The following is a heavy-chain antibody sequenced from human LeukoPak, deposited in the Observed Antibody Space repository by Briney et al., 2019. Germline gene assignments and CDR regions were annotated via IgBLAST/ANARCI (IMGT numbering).Heavy chain of an antibody. CDR3: ASAPRQGSIGSLDY. Sequence: SETLSLTCTVSGGSISSSTYYWGWIRQPPGKGLEWIGAMYYTGTTYYNPSLRSRVTISVDTPKNQFSLKLSSVTAADTALYYCASAPRQGSIGSLDYWGQGTLVTVSS. V-gene: IGHV4-39*01. CDR2: MYYTGTT. J-gene: IGHJ4*02. D-gene: IGHD3-10*01. CDR1: GGSISSSTYY.